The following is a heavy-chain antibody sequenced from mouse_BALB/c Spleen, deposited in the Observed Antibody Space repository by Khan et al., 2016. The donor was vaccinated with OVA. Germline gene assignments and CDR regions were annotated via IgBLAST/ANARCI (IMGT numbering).Heavy chain of an antibody. V-gene: IGHV1-77*01. CDR3: ARRNYFGYTFAY. Sequence: QVQLQQSGAELARPGASVKLSCKASGYIFTDYYINWVKQRTGQGLEWIGEISPGSDDTYYNEKFKGKAILTADKSSSTAYMQLSSLTSEDSAVYFCARRNYFGYTFAYWGQGTLVTVSA. J-gene: IGHJ3*01. D-gene: IGHD1-2*01. CDR2: ISPGSDDT. CDR1: GYIFTDYY.